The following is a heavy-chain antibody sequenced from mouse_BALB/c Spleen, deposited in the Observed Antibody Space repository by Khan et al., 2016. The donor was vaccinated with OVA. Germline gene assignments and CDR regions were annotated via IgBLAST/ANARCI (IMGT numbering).Heavy chain of an antibody. CDR3: ARSLDYSYGYGLDY. CDR2: ISFSGSA. Sequence: VQLKESGPGLVKPSQSLSLTCTVTGYSITSDYAWNWIRQFPGDRLEWMGYISFSGSASYNPSLKSRISITRDTSKNQFFLQLKSVTTEDTATYFCARSLDYSYGYGLDYWGRGSSVTVSS. J-gene: IGHJ4*01. D-gene: IGHD2-12*01. CDR1: GYSITSDYA. V-gene: IGHV3-2*02.